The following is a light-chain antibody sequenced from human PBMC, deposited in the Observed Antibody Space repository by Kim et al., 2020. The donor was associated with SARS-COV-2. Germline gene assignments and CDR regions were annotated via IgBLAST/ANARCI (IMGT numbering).Light chain of an antibody. CDR1: QGISSC. CDR3: QQLNSYPMYS. Sequence: IQLTQSPSSLSASVGDRVTITCRASQGISSCLAWYQQKPGKAPKLLIYAASTLQSGVPSRFSGSGSGTDFTLTISSLQPEDFATYFCQQLNSYPMYSFGQGTKLEI. J-gene: IGKJ2*01. V-gene: IGKV1-9*01. CDR2: AAS.